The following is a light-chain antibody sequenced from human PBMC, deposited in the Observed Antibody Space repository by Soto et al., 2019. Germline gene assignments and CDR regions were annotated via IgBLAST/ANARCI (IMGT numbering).Light chain of an antibody. CDR1: QSVSSSY. CDR3: QQYVTSRT. CDR2: GAS. Sequence: EIVLTQSPGTLSLSPGEGATLSCRASQSVSSSYLAWYQQKPGQAPRLLIYGASSRATGIPDRFSGSGSGTDFTLTISRLEPEDFAVYYCQQYVTSRTFGQGTKVDIK. J-gene: IGKJ1*01. V-gene: IGKV3-20*01.